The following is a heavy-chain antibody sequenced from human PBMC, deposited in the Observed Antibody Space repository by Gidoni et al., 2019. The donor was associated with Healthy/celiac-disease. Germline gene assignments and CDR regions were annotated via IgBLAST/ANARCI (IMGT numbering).Heavy chain of an antibody. Sequence: QVQLVQSGAEVKKPGASVKVSCKASGYTFTGSYMHWVRQAPGQGLEWMGRINPNSGGTNYAQKFQGRVTMTRDTSISTAYMELSRLRSDDTAVYYCARYYYDSSGTGSYYYYYGMDVWGQGTTVTVSS. CDR3: ARYYYDSSGTGSYYYYYGMDV. CDR2: INPNSGGT. J-gene: IGHJ6*02. D-gene: IGHD3-22*01. V-gene: IGHV1-2*06. CDR1: GYTFTGSY.